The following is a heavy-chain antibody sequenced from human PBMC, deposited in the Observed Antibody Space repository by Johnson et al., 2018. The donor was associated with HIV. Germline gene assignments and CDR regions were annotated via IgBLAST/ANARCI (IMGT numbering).Heavy chain of an antibody. CDR2: IKSKTDGGTT. D-gene: IGHD3-3*01. CDR3: TRGVTVVIISPDAFDI. CDR1: GFTFSNAW. V-gene: IGHV3-15*01. J-gene: IGHJ3*02. Sequence: VQLVESGGGLVQPGGSLRLSCAASGFTFSNAWMSWVRQAPGKGLEWVGRIKSKTDGGTTDYAAPVKGRFTISRDDSKNTLYLQMNSLKTEDTAVHYCTRGVTVVIISPDAFDIWGQGTMVTVSS.